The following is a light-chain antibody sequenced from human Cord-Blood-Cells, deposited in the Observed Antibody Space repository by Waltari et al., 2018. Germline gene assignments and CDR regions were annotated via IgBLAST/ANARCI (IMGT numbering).Light chain of an antibody. V-gene: IGLV1-40*01. J-gene: IGLJ2*01. CDR2: GNS. Sequence: QSVLTQPPSVSGAPGQRVTISCTGSISNIGAGYAVHWYQQLPGTAPKLLIHGNSNRPSGVPDRFSGSKSGTSASLAITGLQAEDEADYYCQSYDSSLSGSVFGGGTKLTVL. CDR3: QSYDSSLSGSV. CDR1: ISNIGAGYA.